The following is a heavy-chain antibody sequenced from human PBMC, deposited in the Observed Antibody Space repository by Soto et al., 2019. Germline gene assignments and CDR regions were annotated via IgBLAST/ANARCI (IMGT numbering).Heavy chain of an antibody. CDR3: ARDVNESSCSQGFDY. CDR1: GDSVSGDNYY. V-gene: IGHV4-31*03. J-gene: IGHJ4*02. Sequence: SETLSLTCTVIGDSVSGDNYYWSWIRQRPGRGREWIGYIHYSGDSYDSPSLTSRITMAMDVSEKQFSLNLRSVTAADTANDYGARDVNESSCSQGFDYWGQGTRDTVSS. D-gene: IGHD3-10*02. CDR2: IHYSGDS.